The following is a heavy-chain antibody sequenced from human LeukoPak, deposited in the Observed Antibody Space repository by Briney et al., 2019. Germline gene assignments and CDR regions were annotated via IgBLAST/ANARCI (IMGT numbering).Heavy chain of an antibody. CDR3: ARDDSNYDILTGYYSYAFDI. CDR1: GFTFSSYG. CDR2: IWYDGSNK. D-gene: IGHD3-9*01. J-gene: IGHJ3*02. V-gene: IGHV3-33*01. Sequence: GGSLRLSCAASGFTFSSYGMHWVRQAPGKGLEWVAVIWYDGSNKYYADSVKGRFTISRDNSKNTLYLQMYSLRAEDTAVYYCARDDSNYDILTGYYSYAFDIWGQGTMVTVSS.